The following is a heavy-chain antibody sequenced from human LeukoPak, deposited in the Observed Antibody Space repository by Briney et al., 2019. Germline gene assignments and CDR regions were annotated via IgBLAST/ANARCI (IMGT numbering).Heavy chain of an antibody. V-gene: IGHV3-74*01. D-gene: IGHD1-1*01. CDR2: INSDGSST. CDR1: GFTFSSYW. J-gene: IGHJ4*02. Sequence: GGSLRLSCAASGFTFSSYWMHWVRQAPGKGLVWVSRINSDGSSTSYADSVKGRFTISRDNAKNMLYLQMNSLRAEDMAVYYCARSSGNSYYFDYWGQGTLVTVSS. CDR3: ARSSGNSYYFDY.